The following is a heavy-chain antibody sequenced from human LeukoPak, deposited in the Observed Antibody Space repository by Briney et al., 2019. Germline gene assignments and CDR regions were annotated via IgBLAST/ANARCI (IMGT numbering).Heavy chain of an antibody. J-gene: IGHJ6*03. CDR3: ARARGWEPNHYYYYMDV. CDR1: GFTFNSYA. Sequence: GGSLRLSCAVSGFTFNSYAMYWVRQAPGKGLEWVALIWYDGSNKYYADSVEGRFTIFRDSSKNTLYLQMNSLRAEDTAVYYCARARGWEPNHYYYYMDVWGKGTTVTVSS. V-gene: IGHV3-33*01. D-gene: IGHD1-26*01. CDR2: IWYDGSNK.